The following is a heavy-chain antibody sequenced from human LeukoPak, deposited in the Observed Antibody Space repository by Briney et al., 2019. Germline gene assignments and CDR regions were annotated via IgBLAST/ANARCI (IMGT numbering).Heavy chain of an antibody. D-gene: IGHD2-2*01. CDR1: GYTFTGYY. J-gene: IGHJ4*02. CDR3: ARRYCSSTSCHYFDY. CDR2: INPNSGGT. V-gene: IGHV1-2*06. Sequence: ASVKVSCKASGYTFTGYYMHWVRQAPGQGLEWMGRINPNSGGTNYAQKFQGRVTMTRDTSISTAYMELSRLRSEDTAVYYCARRYCSSTSCHYFDYWGQGTLVTVSS.